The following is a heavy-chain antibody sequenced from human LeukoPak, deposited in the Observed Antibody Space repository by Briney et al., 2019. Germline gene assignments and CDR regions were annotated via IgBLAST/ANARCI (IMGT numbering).Heavy chain of an antibody. Sequence: PSETLSLTCTVSGGSISNYYWSWIRQPPGKGLEWIGYIYYSGSTNYNPSLKSRVTISVDTSKNQFSLKLSSVTAADTAMYYCARYVGYSSSWFFDYWGQGTLVTVSS. CDR3: ARYVGYSSSWFFDY. V-gene: IGHV4-59*01. D-gene: IGHD6-13*01. CDR2: IYYSGST. CDR1: GGSISNYY. J-gene: IGHJ4*02.